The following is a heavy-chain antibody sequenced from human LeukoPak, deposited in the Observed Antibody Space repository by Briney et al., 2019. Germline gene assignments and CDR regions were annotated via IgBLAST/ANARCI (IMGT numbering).Heavy chain of an antibody. CDR2: INPNSGGT. CDR3: ARAGRELLHRIVSALPGRHYYYYYMDV. CDR1: GYTFTGYY. D-gene: IGHD1-26*01. V-gene: IGHV1-2*02. J-gene: IGHJ6*03. Sequence: ASVKVSCKASGYTFTGYYMHWLRQAPGQGLEWMGWINPNSGGTNYAQKFQGRVTMTTDTSTSTAYMELRSLRSDDTAVYYCARAGRELLHRIVSALPGRHYYYYYMDVWGKGTTVTVSS.